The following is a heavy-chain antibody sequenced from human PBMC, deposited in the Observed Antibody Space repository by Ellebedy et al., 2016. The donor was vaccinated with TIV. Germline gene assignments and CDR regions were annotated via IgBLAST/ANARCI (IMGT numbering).Heavy chain of an antibody. CDR2: INPNSGDT. D-gene: IGHD3-22*01. J-gene: IGHJ4*02. CDR1: GYIFTIYG. Sequence: ASVKVSCKASGYIFTIYGINWVRQAPGQGLEWMGRINPNSGDTTYAQKFLGRVTLTRDTSISTAYMGLSRLRSDDTAIYYCARAYYYDSIAYYFDSWGQGTLVTVSS. CDR3: ARAYYYDSIAYYFDS. V-gene: IGHV1-2*06.